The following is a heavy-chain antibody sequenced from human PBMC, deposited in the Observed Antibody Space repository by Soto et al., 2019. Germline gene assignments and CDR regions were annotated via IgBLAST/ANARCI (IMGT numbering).Heavy chain of an antibody. Sequence: GWSLRLSCASSVFTFISYAMSWVRQAPGKGLEWVSAISGSGGSTYYADSVKGRFTISRDNSKNTLYLQMNSLRAEDTAVYYCAKDPSSGWYYFDYWGQGTLVTVSS. D-gene: IGHD6-19*01. CDR2: ISGSGGST. V-gene: IGHV3-23*01. J-gene: IGHJ4*02. CDR1: VFTFISYA. CDR3: AKDPSSGWYYFDY.